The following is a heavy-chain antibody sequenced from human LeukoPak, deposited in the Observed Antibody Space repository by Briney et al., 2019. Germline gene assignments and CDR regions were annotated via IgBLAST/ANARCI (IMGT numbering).Heavy chain of an antibody. CDR2: INHSGST. CDR3: ARGRAQYYYGSGSYYPPYFDY. V-gene: IGHV4-34*01. J-gene: IGHJ4*02. Sequence: SETLSLTCAVYGGSFSGYYWSWIRQPPGKGLEWIGEINHSGSTNYNPSLKSRVTISVDTSKNQFSLKLSSVTAADTAVYYCARGRAQYYYGSGSYYPPYFDYWGQGTLVTVSS. CDR1: GGSFSGYY. D-gene: IGHD3-10*01.